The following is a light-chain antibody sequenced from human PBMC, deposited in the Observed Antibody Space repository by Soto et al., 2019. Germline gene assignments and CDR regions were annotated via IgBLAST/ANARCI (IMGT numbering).Light chain of an antibody. V-gene: IGKV3-20*01. J-gene: IGKJ1*01. CDR2: AAS. Sequence: EIVLAQSPGTLSLSPGERATLSCRASQSVSSIYLAWYQQKPGQAPSLLIYAASNRAAGIPDRFSGSGSGTDFTLTISRLEPEDFAVYYCQQYGSSPPWSFGQGTKVEIK. CDR1: QSVSSIY. CDR3: QQYGSSPPWS.